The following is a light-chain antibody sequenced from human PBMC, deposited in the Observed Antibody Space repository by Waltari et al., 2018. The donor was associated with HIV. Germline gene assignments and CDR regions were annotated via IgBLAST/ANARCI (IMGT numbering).Light chain of an antibody. CDR3: ATWDDTLDGPV. V-gene: IGLV1-44*01. CDR1: TSNIGSNS. CDR2: INS. J-gene: IGLJ3*02. Sequence: QSVLTQSPSASGTPGQRVTISCSGGTSNIGSNSVSWYQQVPGTAPPLFMFINSLRPSGVPDLFSGSKSGTSASLAISGLQSEDEADYYCATWDDTLDGPVFGGGTRLTVL.